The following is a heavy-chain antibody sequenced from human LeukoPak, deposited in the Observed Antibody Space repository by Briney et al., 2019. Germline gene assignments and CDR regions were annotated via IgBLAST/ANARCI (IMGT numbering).Heavy chain of an antibody. CDR1: GFIFSHYG. Sequence: PGGSLRLSCAASGFIFSHYGMHWVRQAPGKGLEWVAVIWSDASNRFYAGSVKGRFTISRDNSQNTLFLQMNSLRAEDKAMYYCARDAQRGFDYSNSLEYWGHGTLVTVSS. D-gene: IGHD4-11*01. CDR3: ARDAQRGFDYSNSLEY. J-gene: IGHJ4*01. CDR2: IWSDASNR. V-gene: IGHV3-33*01.